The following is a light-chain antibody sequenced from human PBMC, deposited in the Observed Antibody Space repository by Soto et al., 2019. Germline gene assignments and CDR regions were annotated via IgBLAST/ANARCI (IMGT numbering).Light chain of an antibody. V-gene: IGKV3-15*01. CDR3: QQYYNWPLT. Sequence: EIVMTQSPATLSVSPGERATLSCRASQSVASNLAWYQQKPGQAPRLVIYGASTRATGFPARFSGSGSGTEFTLNISSLQSEDFAVYYCQQYYNWPLTFGPGTKVDIK. CDR1: QSVASN. J-gene: IGKJ3*01. CDR2: GAS.